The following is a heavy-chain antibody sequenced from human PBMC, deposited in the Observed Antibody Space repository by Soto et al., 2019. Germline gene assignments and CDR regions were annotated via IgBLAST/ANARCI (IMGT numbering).Heavy chain of an antibody. V-gene: IGHV3-48*01. CDR2: ISSNSSTI. Sequence: GGSLRLSCAASGFTFSSYSMNWVRQAPGKGLEWVSYISSNSSTIYYADSVKGRFTISRDNAKNSLYLQMNSLRAEDTAVYYCARVRRSSTSCHFDYWGQGTLVTVSS. CDR1: GFTFSSYS. CDR3: ARVRRSSTSCHFDY. J-gene: IGHJ4*02. D-gene: IGHD2-2*01.